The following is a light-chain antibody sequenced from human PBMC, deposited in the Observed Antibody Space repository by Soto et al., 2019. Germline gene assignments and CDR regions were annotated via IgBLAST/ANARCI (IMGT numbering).Light chain of an antibody. J-gene: IGLJ3*02. CDR1: SSDVGGYNY. Sequence: QSALTQPASVSGSPGQSITISCTGNSSDVGGYNYVSWYQQHPGKAPKLMIYEVSNRPSGVSNRFSGSKSGNTASLTISGRQAEDEADYYCSSYTSSSTWVFGGGTKVTVL. CDR3: SSYTSSSTWV. V-gene: IGLV2-14*01. CDR2: EVS.